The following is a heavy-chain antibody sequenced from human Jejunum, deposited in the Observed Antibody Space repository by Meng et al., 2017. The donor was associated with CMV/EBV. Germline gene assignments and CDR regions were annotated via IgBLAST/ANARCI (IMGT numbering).Heavy chain of an antibody. V-gene: IGHV4-61*02. J-gene: IGHJ4*02. Sequence: QLQESVPGPVKPSQTLSLTFTVSGVSSTSYTYYWSWIRPPAGKGLEWIGRIYTNGNTNYNPSLKSRVTVSVDTSKNQFSLRLNSVTAADTAVYYCARDSYGGNRAFDFWGQGTLVTVSS. CDR2: IYTNGNT. D-gene: IGHD4-23*01. CDR3: ARDSYGGNRAFDF. CDR1: GVSSTSYTYY.